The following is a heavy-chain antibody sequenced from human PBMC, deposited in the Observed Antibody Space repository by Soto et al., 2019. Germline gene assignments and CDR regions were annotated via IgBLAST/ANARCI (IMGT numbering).Heavy chain of an antibody. Sequence: ASVKVSCKASGYTFTSYGLHWVRQAPGQRLEWMGWINAGNGNTKYSQKFQGRVTITRDTSASTAYMELSSLRSEDTAVYYCASGARPYYYYYGMDVWGQGTTVTVSS. CDR3: ASGARPYYYYYGMDV. D-gene: IGHD1-26*01. CDR2: INAGNGNT. V-gene: IGHV1-3*01. CDR1: GYTFTSYG. J-gene: IGHJ6*02.